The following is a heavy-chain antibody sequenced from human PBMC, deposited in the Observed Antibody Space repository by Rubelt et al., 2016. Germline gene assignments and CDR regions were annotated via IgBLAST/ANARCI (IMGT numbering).Heavy chain of an antibody. V-gene: IGHV1-3*01. CDR1: GYTFTTYA. Sequence: VQLVQSGAEVKKPGASVKVSCKASGYTFTTYAVHWVRQAPGQRPEWMGWINAGNGNTKFSQKFQGRVIITRNTSASTAYMELSSLGPEDTAVYYCARVPSFTSRGDSWGQGTLVTVSS. J-gene: IGHJ4*02. CDR2: INAGNGNT. CDR3: ARVPSFTSRGDS. D-gene: IGHD2-2*01.